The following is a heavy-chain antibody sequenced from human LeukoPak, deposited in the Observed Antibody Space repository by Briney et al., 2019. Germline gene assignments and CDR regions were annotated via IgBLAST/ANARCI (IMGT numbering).Heavy chain of an antibody. Sequence: GESLKISCKGSGYRFATYWIGWARQMPGKGLEWTGIIYPEDSDVRYSPSFQGQATISADKSITAVYLQWSSLKASDTATYYCARRRGYDFDSWGQGTRVIVSA. D-gene: IGHD5-12*01. V-gene: IGHV5-51*01. CDR1: GYRFATYW. CDR3: ARRRGYDFDS. CDR2: IYPEDSDV. J-gene: IGHJ4*02.